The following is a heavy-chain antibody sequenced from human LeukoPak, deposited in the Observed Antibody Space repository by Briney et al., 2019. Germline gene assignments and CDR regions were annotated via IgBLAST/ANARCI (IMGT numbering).Heavy chain of an antibody. Sequence: GGSLRLSCAASGFTFSSYWMSWVRQAPGKGLEWVANIKQDGSEKYYVDSVKGRFTISRDNAKNSLYLQMNSLRAEDTAVYYCARVGSYYYYYMDVWGKGTTVTVSS. CDR2: IKQDGSEK. CDR1: GFTFSSYW. V-gene: IGHV3-7*01. J-gene: IGHJ6*03. CDR3: ARVGSYYYYYMDV.